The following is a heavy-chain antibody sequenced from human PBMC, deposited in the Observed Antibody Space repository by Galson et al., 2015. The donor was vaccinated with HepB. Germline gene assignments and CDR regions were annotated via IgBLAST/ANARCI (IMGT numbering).Heavy chain of an antibody. J-gene: IGHJ3*01. D-gene: IGHD1-26*01. CDR1: GGSISNSLYY. CDR2: IYYSGTT. Sequence: SETLSLTCTVSGGSISNSLYYWSWIRQPPGKGLECIGSIYYSGTTYYNPSLRSRVTVSVDTSKNQFSLKLSSVTAADTAIYYCARPLILRGSYYPGVGPFLVWGQGTMVTVAS. V-gene: IGHV4-39*01. CDR3: ARPLILRGSYYPGVGPFLV.